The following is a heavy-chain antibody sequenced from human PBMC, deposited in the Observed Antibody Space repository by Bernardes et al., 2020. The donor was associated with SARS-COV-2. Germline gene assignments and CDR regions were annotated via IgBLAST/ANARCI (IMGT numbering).Heavy chain of an antibody. CDR3: AKGSQFMSYDSSGYTDY. Sequence: GGSLRLSCAASGFTFSSYAMTWVRQAPGKGLEWVSAISGSGGSTYYADSVKGRFTISRDNSKNTLHLQMNSLRAEDTAIYSCAKGSQFMSYDSSGYTDYWGQGTLVTVSS. CDR2: ISGSGGST. J-gene: IGHJ4*02. CDR1: GFTFSSYA. D-gene: IGHD3-22*01. V-gene: IGHV3-23*01.